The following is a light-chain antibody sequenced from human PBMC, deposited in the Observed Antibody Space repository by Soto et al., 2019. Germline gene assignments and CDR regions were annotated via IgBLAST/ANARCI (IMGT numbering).Light chain of an antibody. CDR3: QQYNNWPPAT. CDR2: GAS. CDR1: QSVSSN. Sequence: EIVMTQSPATLSVSPGERATLSCRASQSVSSNLAWYQQKPGQAPRLLIYGASTRATGIPARFSGSGSGTEFTLTISRLKSEDFAVYYCQQYNNWPPATFGQGTRLEIK. V-gene: IGKV3-15*01. J-gene: IGKJ5*01.